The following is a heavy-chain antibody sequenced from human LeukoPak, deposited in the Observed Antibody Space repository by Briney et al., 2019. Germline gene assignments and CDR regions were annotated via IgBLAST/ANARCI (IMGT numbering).Heavy chain of an antibody. CDR2: IKLDGSEN. Sequence: SGGSLRLSCAASGFSLSNYWMSWVRQAPGKGLEWVANIKLDGSENYYVNSVKGRFTISRVNAQNSLNLQMNSLRAEDAAVYHCARETRGSYVPGLDSWGQATLVSVSS. D-gene: IGHD1-26*01. CDR1: GFSLSNYW. CDR3: ARETRGSYVPGLDS. J-gene: IGHJ4*02. V-gene: IGHV3-7*01.